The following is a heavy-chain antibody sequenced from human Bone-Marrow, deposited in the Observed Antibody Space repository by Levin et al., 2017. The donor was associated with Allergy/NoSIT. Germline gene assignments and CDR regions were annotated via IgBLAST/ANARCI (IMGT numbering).Heavy chain of an antibody. CDR1: GFTFNMYW. V-gene: IGHV3-74*01. D-gene: IGHD3-22*01. CDR2: INSDASST. CDR3: ARVGRYDTNNFYRWWGAFDI. J-gene: IGHJ3*02. Sequence: PGESLKISCAASGFTFNMYWMHWVRQVPGKGLVWVSRINSDASSTSYADSVKGRFSISRDNAKNTVYLQMNSLRAEDTAVYYCARVGRYDTNNFYRWWGAFDIWGQGTKVTVSS.